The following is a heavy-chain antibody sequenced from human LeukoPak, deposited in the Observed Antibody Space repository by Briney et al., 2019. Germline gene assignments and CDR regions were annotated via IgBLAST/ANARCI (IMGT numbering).Heavy chain of an antibody. Sequence: SETLSLTCTVSGGSISTYYWSWIRQPPREGLEWIGYVYYSGGTNYNPSLKSRVTISVDTSKNKFSLKLSSVTAADTAVYYCARETLGAGGMDVWGQRTTVTVSS. CDR3: ARETLGAGGMDV. CDR2: VYYSGGT. J-gene: IGHJ6*02. D-gene: IGHD3-16*01. V-gene: IGHV4-59*01. CDR1: GGSISTYY.